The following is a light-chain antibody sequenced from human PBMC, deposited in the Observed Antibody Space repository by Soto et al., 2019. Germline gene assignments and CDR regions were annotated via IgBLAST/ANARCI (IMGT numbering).Light chain of an antibody. CDR1: QNIRNW. J-gene: IGKJ5*01. CDR2: DAS. V-gene: IGKV1-5*01. CDR3: QQYNTYST. Sequence: VTISPFTVSAYIGDSVTITCRASQNIRNWLAWYQQKPGKAPNPLIYDASSLKSGVPARFSGSGSGTEFTLTISSLQPDDFATYYCQQYNTYSTFGQGTLLEIK.